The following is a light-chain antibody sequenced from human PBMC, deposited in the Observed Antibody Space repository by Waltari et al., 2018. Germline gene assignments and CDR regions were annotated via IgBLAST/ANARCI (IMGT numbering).Light chain of an antibody. Sequence: DIQMTQSPSSVSASVGDRVTITCRASQGVNTWLAWYQQKPGKVPKLLSHTTSTLQPGVPSRFSGSGSGTDFTLTISSLQTEDCATYYWQQANSSPLTFGQGTQVEV. CDR1: QGVNTW. CDR2: TTS. CDR3: QQANSSPLT. J-gene: IGKJ1*01. V-gene: IGKV1-12*01.